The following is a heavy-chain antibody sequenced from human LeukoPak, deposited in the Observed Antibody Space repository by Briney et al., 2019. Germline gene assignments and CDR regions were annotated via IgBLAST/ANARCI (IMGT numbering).Heavy chain of an antibody. CDR2: ISSSGSTI. CDR3: ARDHPVAGFDY. D-gene: IGHD6-19*01. J-gene: IGHJ4*02. V-gene: IGHV3-48*03. Sequence: GGSLRLSCAASGLTFSSYEVNWVRQAPGKGLEWVSYISSSGSTIYYADSVKGRFTISRDNAKNSLYLQMNSLRAEDTAVYYCARDHPVAGFDYWGQGTLVTVSS. CDR1: GLTFSSYE.